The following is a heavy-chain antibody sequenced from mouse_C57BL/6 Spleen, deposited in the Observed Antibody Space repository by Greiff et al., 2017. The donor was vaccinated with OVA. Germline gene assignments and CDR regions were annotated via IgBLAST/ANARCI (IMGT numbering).Heavy chain of an antibody. CDR2: INPYNGDT. CDR3: ARGGVYYGSSYGYFDV. CDR1: GYSFTGYF. D-gene: IGHD1-1*01. J-gene: IGHJ1*03. V-gene: IGHV1-20*01. Sequence: EVKLMESGPELVKPGDSVKISCKASGYSFTGYFMNWVMQSHGKSLEWIGRINPYNGDTFYNQKFKGKATLTVDKSSSTAHMELRSLTSEDSAVYYCARGGVYYGSSYGYFDVWGTGTTVTVSS.